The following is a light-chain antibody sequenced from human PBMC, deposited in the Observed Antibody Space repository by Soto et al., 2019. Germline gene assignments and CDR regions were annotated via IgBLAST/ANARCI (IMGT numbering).Light chain of an antibody. V-gene: IGLV2-8*01. Sequence: QSVLTQPPSASGSPGQSVTISCTGTSSDVGGYNYVSWYQQHPGKAPKLMISEVSKRPPGVPDRFSGSKSGNTASLTVSGLQAEDEADYYCSSYAGGNNPFVLGTGTKVTVL. CDR1: SSDVGGYNY. CDR3: SSYAGGNNPFV. CDR2: EVS. J-gene: IGLJ1*01.